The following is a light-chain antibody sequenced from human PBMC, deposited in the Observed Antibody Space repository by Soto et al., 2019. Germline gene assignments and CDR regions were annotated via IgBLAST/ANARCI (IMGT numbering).Light chain of an antibody. CDR2: KAS. Sequence: DIQMTQSPSSLSASVGDRVTITCRASQSISSWLAWYQQKPGKAPKLLIYKASSLESGIQSRFSGSESGTEFTLTISSLQPDDVATYYCQQYDSFSVTFGQGTKVDIK. V-gene: IGKV1-5*03. CDR3: QQYDSFSVT. J-gene: IGKJ1*01. CDR1: QSISSW.